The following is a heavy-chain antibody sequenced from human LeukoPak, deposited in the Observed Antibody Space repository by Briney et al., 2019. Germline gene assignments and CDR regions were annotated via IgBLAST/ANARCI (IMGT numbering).Heavy chain of an antibody. CDR2: ISGSGGST. J-gene: IGHJ5*02. CDR1: GFTFSSYA. CDR3: ARDLGQYYDTSDNWFDP. D-gene: IGHD3-22*01. Sequence: GGSLRLSCAASGFTFSSYAMSWVRQAPGKGLEWVSAISGSGGSTYHADSVKGRFTISRDNAKNTLNLQMNSLRAEDTAVYYCARDLGQYYDTSDNWFDPWGQGTLVTVSS. V-gene: IGHV3-23*01.